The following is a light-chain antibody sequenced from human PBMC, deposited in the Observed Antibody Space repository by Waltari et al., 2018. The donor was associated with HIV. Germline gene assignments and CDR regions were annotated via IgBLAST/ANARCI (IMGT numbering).Light chain of an antibody. J-gene: IGKJ2*01. V-gene: IGKV1-39*01. Sequence: DIQMTQSPSSLSASVVDRVTITCRASQSISSYLNWYHHKPGKAPKLLIYAASNLQSGVPSRFSGSGSGTDFTLTISSLQPEDFATYYCQKTYSTPYTFGQGTKLEIK. CDR3: QKTYSTPYT. CDR1: QSISSY. CDR2: AAS.